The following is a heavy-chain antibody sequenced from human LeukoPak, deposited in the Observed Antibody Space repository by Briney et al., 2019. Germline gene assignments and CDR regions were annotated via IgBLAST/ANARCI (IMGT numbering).Heavy chain of an antibody. V-gene: IGHV4-4*02. J-gene: IGHJ6*03. CDR1: GGSITNNW. Sequence: SSETLSLTCAVSGGSITNNWWSWVRQPPGKGLEWIGEIWHTGSTSYNPSLKSRATLSVDKSKNQFSLNLNSVTAADTAVYYCARNTVYYMDVWGQGTTVTVS. CDR3: ARNTVYYMDV. CDR2: IWHTGST.